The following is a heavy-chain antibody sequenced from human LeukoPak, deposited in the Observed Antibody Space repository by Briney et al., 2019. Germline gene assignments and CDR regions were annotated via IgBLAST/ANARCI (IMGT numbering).Heavy chain of an antibody. V-gene: IGHV3-23*01. CDR2: ISGSGGST. CDR1: GFTFSSYA. J-gene: IGHJ4*02. Sequence: PGGSLRLSCAASGFTFSSYAMSWVRQAPGKGLEWVSAISGSGGSTYYADSVKGRFTISRDNSKNTLYLQMNSLRAEDTAVYYCAKVNSGWPPLSPPFDYWGQGTLVTVSS. D-gene: IGHD6-19*01. CDR3: AKVNSGWPPLSPPFDY.